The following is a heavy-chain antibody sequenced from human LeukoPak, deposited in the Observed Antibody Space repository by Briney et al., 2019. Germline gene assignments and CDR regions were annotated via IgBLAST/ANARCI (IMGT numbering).Heavy chain of an antibody. CDR1: GFTFSSSG. D-gene: IGHD2-21*01. CDR2: ISYDGEKT. V-gene: IGHV3-30*03. J-gene: IGHJ4*02. Sequence: GGSLRLSCAASGFTFSSSGMHWVRQAPGKGLEWVAVISYDGEKTYYGDSVKGRFTISRDNVNNMLYLHMNSLRAEDTAVYYCASFGISWRSSYWGQGTLVTVSS. CDR3: ASFGISWRSSY.